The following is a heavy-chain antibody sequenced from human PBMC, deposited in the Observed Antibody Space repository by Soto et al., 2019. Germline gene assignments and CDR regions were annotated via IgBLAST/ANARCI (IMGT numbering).Heavy chain of an antibody. CDR1: GFTFSSYS. J-gene: IGHJ4*02. Sequence: GGSLRLSCAASGFTFSSYSMNWVRQAPGKGLEWFSYISSSSSTIYYADSVKGRFTISRDNSKNTLYLQMNSLRAEDTAVYYCAKDPPAVWYYDSSGLSPVDYWGQGTLVTVSS. CDR2: ISSSSSTI. V-gene: IGHV3-48*01. CDR3: AKDPPAVWYYDSSGLSPVDY. D-gene: IGHD3-22*01.